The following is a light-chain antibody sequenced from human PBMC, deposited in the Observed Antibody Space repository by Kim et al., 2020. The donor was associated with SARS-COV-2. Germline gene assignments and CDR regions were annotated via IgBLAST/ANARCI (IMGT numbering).Light chain of an antibody. J-gene: IGKJ2*01. CDR2: GAS. V-gene: IGKV3-20*01. CDR3: QQYGSSPWT. Sequence: APGESAALSGRASKSVSSSYLAWYQQKPGQAPMLLIYGASSRATGIPDRFSGSGSGTDFTLTISRLEPEDFAVDYCQQYGSSPWTFGQGTKLEI. CDR1: KSVSSSY.